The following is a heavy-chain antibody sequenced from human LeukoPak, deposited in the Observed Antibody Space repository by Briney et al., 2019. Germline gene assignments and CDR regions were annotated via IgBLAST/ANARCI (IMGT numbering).Heavy chain of an antibody. V-gene: IGHV3-48*01. CDR1: GFTFSTYT. Sequence: GSLRLSCAASGFTFSTYTMNWVRQPPGKGLEWVSNIGTSSSTIYYADSVKGRFTISRDNAKNSLYLQMNSLRADDTAVYYCARFAAGGSYYYYMDVWGKGTTVTVSS. CDR3: ARFAAGGSYYYYMDV. D-gene: IGHD6-25*01. CDR2: IGTSSSTI. J-gene: IGHJ6*03.